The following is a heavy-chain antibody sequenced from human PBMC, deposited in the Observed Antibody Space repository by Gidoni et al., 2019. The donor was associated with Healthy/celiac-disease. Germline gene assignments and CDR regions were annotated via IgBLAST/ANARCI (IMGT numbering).Heavy chain of an antibody. D-gene: IGHD3-10*01. J-gene: IGHJ4*02. CDR1: GFPFSSYG. Sequence: QVQLVESGGGVVTPGRSLRLSCAASGFPFSSYGMHWVRQAPGKGLECVAVISYDGSKKYYSDSVKGRVTISRDNSKNTLYLQMNSLRAEDTAVYYCAKDHLGSGSLDYWGQGTLVTVSS. CDR3: AKDHLGSGSLDY. V-gene: IGHV3-30*18. CDR2: ISYDGSKK.